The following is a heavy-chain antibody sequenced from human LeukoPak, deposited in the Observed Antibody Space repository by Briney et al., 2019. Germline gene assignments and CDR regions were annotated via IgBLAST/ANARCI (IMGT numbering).Heavy chain of an antibody. CDR2: ISSSSSTI. CDR1: GSTFSSYE. J-gene: IGHJ3*02. V-gene: IGHV3-48*01. Sequence: PGGSLRLSCAASGSTFSSYEMNWVRQAPGKGLEWVSYISSSSSTIYYADSVKGRFTISRDNAKNSLYLQMNSLRAEDTAVYYCARDAPRIAAAVSGRYAFDIWGQGTMVTVSS. D-gene: IGHD6-13*01. CDR3: ARDAPRIAAAVSGRYAFDI.